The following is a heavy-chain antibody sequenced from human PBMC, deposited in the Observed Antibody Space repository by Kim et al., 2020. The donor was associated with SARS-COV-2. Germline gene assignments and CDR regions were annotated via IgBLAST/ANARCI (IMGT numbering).Heavy chain of an antibody. V-gene: IGHV3-33*01. CDR2: IWYDENKK. CDR1: GFTFNAYS. CDR3: ARDFTADYFDY. D-gene: IGHD2-21*02. Sequence: GGSLRLSCAASGFTFNAYSMHWVRQPPGKGLEWVAVIWYDENKKYYADSVNGRFIVSRDNSKNTLYLQMNSLKAEDTAVYYCARDFTADYFDYWGQGTLV. J-gene: IGHJ4*02.